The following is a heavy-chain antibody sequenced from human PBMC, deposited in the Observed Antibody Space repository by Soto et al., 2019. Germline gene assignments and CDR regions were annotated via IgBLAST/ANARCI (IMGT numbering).Heavy chain of an antibody. J-gene: IGHJ4*02. CDR2: IYYSGST. CDR1: GGSISSSSYY. D-gene: IGHD3-22*01. Sequence: SETLSLTCTVSGGSISSSSYYWGWIRKHPGKGLEWIGSIYYSGSTYYNPSLKSRVTISVDTSKNQFSLKLSSVTAADTVVYYCARQVYYYDSSGYGYWGQGTLVTVSS. V-gene: IGHV4-39*01. CDR3: ARQVYYYDSSGYGY.